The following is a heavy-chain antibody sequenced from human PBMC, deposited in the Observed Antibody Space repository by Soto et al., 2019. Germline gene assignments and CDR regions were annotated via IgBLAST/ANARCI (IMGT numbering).Heavy chain of an antibody. J-gene: IGHJ2*01. CDR3: ARILVRYGYGQAPYWYVDL. CDR2: IFSNDEK. Sequence: QVTLKESGPVLVKPTETLTLTCTVSGFSLSNARMGVSWIRQPPGKALEWLAHIFSNDEKSYSTSLKSRLTISKDTXXSXVXRTMTSMDPVDTATYCCARILVRYGYGQAPYWYVDLWGRGTLVTVSS. V-gene: IGHV2-26*01. D-gene: IGHD5-18*01. CDR1: GFSLSNARMG.